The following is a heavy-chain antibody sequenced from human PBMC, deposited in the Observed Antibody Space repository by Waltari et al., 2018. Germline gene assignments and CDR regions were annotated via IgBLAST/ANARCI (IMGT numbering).Heavy chain of an antibody. CDR1: GFTFSRFA. CDR3: ANRAIASSEWWDLDY. Sequence: VQLLESGGGLVQPGGSLRLSCSASGFTFSRFAMVWVRQTPGKGAEWVLTIRGNGGDTSYGDAVKGRFTISRDNSKNTLYLQMNGLKAEDTAVYYCANRAIASSEWWDLDYWGQVTLVTVSS. V-gene: IGHV3-23*01. CDR2: IRGNGGDT. D-gene: IGHD6-19*01. J-gene: IGHJ4*02.